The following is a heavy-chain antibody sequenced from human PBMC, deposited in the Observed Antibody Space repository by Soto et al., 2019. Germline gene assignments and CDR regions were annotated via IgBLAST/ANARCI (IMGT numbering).Heavy chain of an antibody. CDR1: GYPFSTYW. CDR2: IYPGDSDT. CDR3: ARKFAPEFFDS. D-gene: IGHD3-10*01. J-gene: IGHJ4*02. V-gene: IGHV5-51*01. Sequence: GESLTIYCQVPGYPFSTYWLAWVRQMPGKGLEWMGIIYPGDSDTKYSPAFQGQVTISADKSINTAYLQWTSLEGSDTAMYYCARKFAPEFFDSWGQGTLVTGSS.